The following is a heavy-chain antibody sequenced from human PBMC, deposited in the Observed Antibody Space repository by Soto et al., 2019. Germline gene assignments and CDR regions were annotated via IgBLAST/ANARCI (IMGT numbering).Heavy chain of an antibody. Sequence: EVQLLESGGGLVQPGGSLRLSCATSGFTFSDHAMHWVRQAPGEGLEWVSGVRGDFVTTPYADSVKGRFTISRDNTRNSLYLQMNSLRDEDTALYYCVRYCSTTLCNGVATRTFDYWGQGTLVTVSS. CDR3: VRYCSTTLCNGVATRTFDY. V-gene: IGHV3-23*01. CDR1: GFTFSDHA. CDR2: VRGDFVTT. J-gene: IGHJ4*02. D-gene: IGHD2-2*01.